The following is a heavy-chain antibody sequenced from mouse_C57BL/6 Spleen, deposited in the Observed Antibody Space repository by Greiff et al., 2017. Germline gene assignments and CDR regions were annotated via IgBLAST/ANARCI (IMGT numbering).Heavy chain of an antibody. CDR3: ARERSTVVRHFDY. Sequence: QVQLQQSGAELVKPGASVKLSCKASGYTFTSYWMHWVKQRPGQGLEWIGMIHPNSGSTNYNEKFKSKATLTVDKSSSTAYMQLSSLTSEDSAVYYCARERSTVVRHFDYWGQGTTLTVSS. J-gene: IGHJ2*01. V-gene: IGHV1-64*01. CDR1: GYTFTSYW. D-gene: IGHD1-1*01. CDR2: IHPNSGST.